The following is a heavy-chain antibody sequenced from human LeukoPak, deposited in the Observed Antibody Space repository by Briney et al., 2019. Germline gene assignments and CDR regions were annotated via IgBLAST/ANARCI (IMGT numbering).Heavy chain of an antibody. CDR3: AKELYFGSGSYPDY. CDR1: GFTFSSYG. D-gene: IGHD3-10*01. V-gene: IGHV3-30*18. Sequence: GRSLRLSCAASGFTFSSYGMHWVRQAPGKGLGWVAVISHDGSDNHYADSVKGRFTISRDNSKNTVYLQMSSLRPEDTAVYFYAKELYFGSGSYPDYWGQGTLVRVSS. CDR2: ISHDGSDN. J-gene: IGHJ4*02.